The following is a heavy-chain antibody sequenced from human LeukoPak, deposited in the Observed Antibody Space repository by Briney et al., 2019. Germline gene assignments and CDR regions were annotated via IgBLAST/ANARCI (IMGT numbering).Heavy chain of an antibody. J-gene: IGHJ5*02. D-gene: IGHD6-13*01. CDR1: GGTFSSYA. CDR3: ARASLRYSSSWGFDP. Sequence: GSSVKVSCKASGGTFSSYAISWVRQAPGQGLEWMGGIIPIFGTANYAQKFQGRVTITTDESTSTAYMGLSSLRSEDTAVYYCARASLRYSSSWGFDPWGQGTLVTVSS. CDR2: IIPIFGTA. V-gene: IGHV1-69*05.